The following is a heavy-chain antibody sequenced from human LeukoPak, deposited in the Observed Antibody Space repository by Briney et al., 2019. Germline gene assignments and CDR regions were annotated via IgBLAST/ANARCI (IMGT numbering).Heavy chain of an antibody. Sequence: SETLSLTCTVSGGSISSSSYYWGWIRQPPGKGLEWIGSIYYSGSTYYNPSLKSRVTISVDTSKNQFSLKLSSVTAADTAVYYCARGHYYYYMDVWGKGTTVTVSS. CDR3: ARGHYYYYMDV. CDR1: GGSISSSSYY. V-gene: IGHV4-39*07. J-gene: IGHJ6*03. CDR2: IYYSGST.